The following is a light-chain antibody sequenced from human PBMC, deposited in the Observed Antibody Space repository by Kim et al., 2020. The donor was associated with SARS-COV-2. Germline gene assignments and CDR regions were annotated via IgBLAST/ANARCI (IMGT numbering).Light chain of an antibody. J-gene: IGKJ1*01. CDR3: QQSGSSPRT. CDR2: GAS. CDR1: QTISSSY. Sequence: EIVLTQSPGPLSLSPGERATLSCRASQTISSSYLAWYQQKLGQAPRLLIYGASTRATGIPDRFSGGGSGTDFSLTISRLEPEDFAMYYCQQSGSSPRTFGQGTKVDIK. V-gene: IGKV3-20*01.